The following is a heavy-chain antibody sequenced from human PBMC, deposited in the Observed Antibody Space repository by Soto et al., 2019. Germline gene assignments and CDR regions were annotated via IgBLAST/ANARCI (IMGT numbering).Heavy chain of an antibody. CDR3: ARMYNSGLYRPEGDYFFYGMDV. CDR1: GDSISDYY. J-gene: IGHJ6*02. CDR2: FYYSGNT. D-gene: IGHD6-19*01. V-gene: IGHV4-4*07. Sequence: TLSLTCTVSGDSISDYYWSWIRQPAGKGLEWIGRFYYSGNTKSNPSLKSRVTMSADTSKNQFSLSLRSVTAADSAIYYCARMYNSGLYRPEGDYFFYGMDVWGQGTTVTVSS.